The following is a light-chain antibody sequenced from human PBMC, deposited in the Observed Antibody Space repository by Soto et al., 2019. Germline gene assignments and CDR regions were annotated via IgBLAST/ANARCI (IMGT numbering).Light chain of an antibody. V-gene: IGLV2-14*01. CDR3: GSYTGTIYV. J-gene: IGLJ1*01. CDR1: SGDVGVYKF. CDR2: EVS. Sequence: QSVLAQPASVSGPPGQSITISCTGTSGDVGVYKFVSWYQQHPGKAPKLIIYEVSNRPSGVSSRFSGSMSGNTASLTISGLQAEDEADYYCGSYTGTIYVFGTGTKVTVL.